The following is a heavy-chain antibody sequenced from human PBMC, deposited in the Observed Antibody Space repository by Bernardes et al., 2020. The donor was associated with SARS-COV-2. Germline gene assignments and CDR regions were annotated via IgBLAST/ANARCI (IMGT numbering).Heavy chain of an antibody. V-gene: IGHV3-11*06. D-gene: IGHD1-26*01. J-gene: IGHJ5*02. CDR1: SSAISDYS. CDR3: ARTLSLGRDRWFDP. Sequence: GGSLSLSCAVSSSAISDYSMSWIRQAPGKGLEWLAYISTTKNYTYYADSVRGRFTISRDIARKTVSLHMTNLRVEDTAFHYCARTLSLGRDRWFDPWGQGTLVIVSS. CDR2: ISTTKNYT.